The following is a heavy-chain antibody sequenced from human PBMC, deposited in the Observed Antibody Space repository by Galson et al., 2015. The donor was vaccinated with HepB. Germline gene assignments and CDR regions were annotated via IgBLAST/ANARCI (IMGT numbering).Heavy chain of an antibody. V-gene: IGHV3-23*01. CDR3: AKEAVNAGLGNWLDS. CDR1: GFNFKDYA. J-gene: IGHJ5*01. CDR2: IRNTGGSF. D-gene: IGHD3-16*01. Sequence: SLRLSCAASGFNFKDYAMTWVRQAPGKGLEWVSSIRNTGGSFFYADSVKGRLTISRDNSRSTLFLEMHELTVEDTAVYYCAKEAVNAGLGNWLDSWGQGTLVTVSS.